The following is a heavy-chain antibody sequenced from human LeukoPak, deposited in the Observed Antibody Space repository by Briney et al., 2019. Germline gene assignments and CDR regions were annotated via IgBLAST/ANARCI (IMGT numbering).Heavy chain of an antibody. Sequence: GGSLRLSCAASGFTFSSYAMSWVRQAPGKGPEWVSAISGSGGSTYYADSVKGRFTISRDNSKNTLYLQMNSLRAEDTAVYYCAKEGEKYYYGSGSYWPPFDYWGQGTLVTVSS. CDR2: ISGSGGST. D-gene: IGHD3-10*01. V-gene: IGHV3-23*01. J-gene: IGHJ4*02. CDR3: AKEGEKYYYGSGSYWPPFDY. CDR1: GFTFSSYA.